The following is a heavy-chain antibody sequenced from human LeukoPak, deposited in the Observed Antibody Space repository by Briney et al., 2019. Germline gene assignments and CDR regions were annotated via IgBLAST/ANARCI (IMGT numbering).Heavy chain of an antibody. Sequence: GGSLRLSCAASGFTFSSYWMNWAHQAPGKGLEWVASINHNGNVNYYADSVKGRFTMSRDNAKSTLYLQMNSLRAEDTAVYYCARGVQWLRFQDYFDYWGQGTLVTVSS. CDR2: INHNGNVN. J-gene: IGHJ4*02. V-gene: IGHV3-7*03. CDR3: ARGVQWLRFQDYFDY. CDR1: GFTFSSYW. D-gene: IGHD5-12*01.